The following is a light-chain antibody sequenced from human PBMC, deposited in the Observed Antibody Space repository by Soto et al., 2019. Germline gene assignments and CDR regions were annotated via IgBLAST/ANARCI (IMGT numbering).Light chain of an antibody. V-gene: IGLV2-23*01. J-gene: IGLJ3*02. Sequence: QSVLTQPASVSGSPGQSITISCTGTSSDVGSYNLVSWYQQHPGKAPKLMIYEGSERPSGVSNRFSGSKSGNTASLTISGLQAEDEADYYCCSYAGSSTWGFGGGTKLNVL. CDR2: EGS. CDR1: SSDVGSYNL. CDR3: CSYAGSSTWG.